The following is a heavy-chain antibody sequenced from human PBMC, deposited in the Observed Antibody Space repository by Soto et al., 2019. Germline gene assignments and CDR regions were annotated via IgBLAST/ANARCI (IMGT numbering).Heavy chain of an antibody. CDR1: GFTFSSYG. Sequence: QVQLVESGGGVVQPGRSLRLSCAASGFTFSSYGMHWVRQAPGKGLEWVAVIWYDGSNKYYADSVKGRFTISRDNSKNTLYLQMNSLRAEDTAVYDCAREGMPVVTPTQPYWYFDLWGRGTLVTVSS. J-gene: IGHJ2*01. CDR2: IWYDGSNK. V-gene: IGHV3-33*01. CDR3: AREGMPVVTPTQPYWYFDL. D-gene: IGHD2-21*02.